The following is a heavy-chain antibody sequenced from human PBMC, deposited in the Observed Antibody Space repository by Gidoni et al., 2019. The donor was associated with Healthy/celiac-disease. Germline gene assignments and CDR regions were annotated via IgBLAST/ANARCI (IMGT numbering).Heavy chain of an antibody. CDR3: AREGGRYDFWSGYYEEEFFDY. D-gene: IGHD3-3*01. J-gene: IGHJ4*02. V-gene: IGHV3-48*03. CDR2: ISSSGSTI. CDR1: GFTFSSYE. Sequence: EVQLVESGGGLVQPGGSLRLSCAASGFTFSSYEMNWVRQAPGKGLEWVSYISSSGSTIYYADSVKGRFTISRDNAKNSLYLQMNSLRAEDTAVYYCAREGGRYDFWSGYYEEEFFDYWGQGTLVTVSS.